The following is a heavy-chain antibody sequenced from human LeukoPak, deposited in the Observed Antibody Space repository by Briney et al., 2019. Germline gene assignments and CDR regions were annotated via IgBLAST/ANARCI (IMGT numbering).Heavy chain of an antibody. CDR3: AKTPSYYDSSGYYSFFN. V-gene: IGHV3-23*01. D-gene: IGHD3-22*01. CDR2: ISGSGGST. Sequence: PGGSLRLSCAASGFTFSSYGMSWVRQAPGKGLEWVSAISGSGGSTYYADSVKGRFTISRDNSKNTLYLQMNSLRAEDTAVYYCAKTPSYYDSSGYYSFFNWGHGTLVTVSS. J-gene: IGHJ4*01. CDR1: GFTFSSYG.